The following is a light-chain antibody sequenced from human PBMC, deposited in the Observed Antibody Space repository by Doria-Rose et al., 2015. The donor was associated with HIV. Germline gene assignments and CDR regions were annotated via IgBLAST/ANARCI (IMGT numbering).Light chain of an antibody. CDR2: DAS. CDR1: QSVSSN. J-gene: IGKJ3*01. Sequence: EIVLTQSPATLSLSPGERATLFCRASQSVSSNLAWYQQKPGQAPRLLIYDASNRATGIPARFSGSGSGTDFTLTISSLEPEDFAVYFCQQRSNWPPIFTFGPGTKVDI. V-gene: IGKV3-11*01. CDR3: QQRSNWPPIFT.